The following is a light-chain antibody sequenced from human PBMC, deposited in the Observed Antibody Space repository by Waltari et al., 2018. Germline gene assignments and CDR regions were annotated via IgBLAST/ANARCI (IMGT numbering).Light chain of an antibody. CDR2: EVS. Sequence: QSALTQPASVSGSPGQSITISCTGTSSDVGSYNLVSWYQQHPGKAPKLMIYEVSKRPSGVSNRVSGAKSGNTASLTISGLQAEDEADYYCCSYAGSSTSVVFGGGTKLTVL. CDR1: SSDVGSYNL. CDR3: CSYAGSSTSVV. V-gene: IGLV2-23*02. J-gene: IGLJ2*01.